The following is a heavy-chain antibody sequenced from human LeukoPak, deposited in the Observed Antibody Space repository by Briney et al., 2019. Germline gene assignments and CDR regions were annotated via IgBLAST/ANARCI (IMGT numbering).Heavy chain of an antibody. D-gene: IGHD3-22*01. V-gene: IGHV1-18*01. J-gene: IGHJ4*02. CDR2: ISAYSGNT. CDR3: ARRGYYYDSSGYFELFDY. CDR1: GYTFTSYG. Sequence: ASVKVSCKASGYTFTSYGISWVRQAPGQGLEWMGWISAYSGNTNYAQKLQGRVTMTTDTSTSTAYMELRSLRSDDTAVYYCARRGYYYDSSGYFELFDYWGQGTLVTVSS.